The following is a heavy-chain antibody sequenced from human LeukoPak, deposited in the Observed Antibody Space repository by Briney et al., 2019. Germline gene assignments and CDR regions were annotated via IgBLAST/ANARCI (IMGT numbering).Heavy chain of an antibody. V-gene: IGHV1-18*01. J-gene: IGHJ6*02. CDR2: ISAYNGNT. CDR3: ARDPRGEGPTDDYYYYGMDV. CDR1: GYTFTSYG. D-gene: IGHD2-21*01. Sequence: ASVKVSCKASGYTFTSYGISWVRQAPGQGLEWMGWISAYNGNTNYAQKLQGRVTMTTDTSTSTAYMELRSLRSDDTAVYYCARDPRGEGPTDDYYYYGMDVWGQGTTVTVSS.